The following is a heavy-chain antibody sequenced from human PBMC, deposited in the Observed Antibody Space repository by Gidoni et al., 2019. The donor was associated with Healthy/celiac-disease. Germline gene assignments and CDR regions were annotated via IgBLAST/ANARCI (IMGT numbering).Heavy chain of an antibody. CDR2: ISGSGGST. J-gene: IGHJ5*02. CDR1: GFTFSSYA. D-gene: IGHD6-13*01. CDR3: AKNLYSTSWSGGFDR. V-gene: IGHV3-23*01. Sequence: EVQLLESGGGLVQPGGSLRLSCAASGFTFSSYAMHWVRQAPGKGLEWVSAISGSGGSTLYADSVKGRFTISRDNSKNTLYLQMNSLRAEDTAVYYCAKNLYSTSWSGGFDRWGQGTLVTVSS.